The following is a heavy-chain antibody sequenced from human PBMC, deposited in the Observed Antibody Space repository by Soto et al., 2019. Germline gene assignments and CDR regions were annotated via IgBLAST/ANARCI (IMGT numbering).Heavy chain of an antibody. CDR2: ISSSSSTI. J-gene: IGHJ5*02. V-gene: IGHV3-48*02. CDR3: ARDSPYSSSWYDLNWFDP. CDR1: GFTFSSYS. Sequence: EVQLVESGGGLVQPGGSLRLSCAASGFTFSSYSMNWVRQAPGKGLEWVSYISSSSSTIYYADSVKGRFTISRDNAKNSLYLQMNSLREEDTAVYYCARDSPYSSSWYDLNWFDPWGQGTLVTVSS. D-gene: IGHD6-13*01.